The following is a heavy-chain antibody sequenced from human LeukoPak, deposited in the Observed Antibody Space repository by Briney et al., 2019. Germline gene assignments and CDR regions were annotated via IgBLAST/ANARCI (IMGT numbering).Heavy chain of an antibody. J-gene: IGHJ4*02. D-gene: IGHD3-22*01. CDR1: GFTFSSYW. Sequence: GSLRLSCAASGFTFSSYWMSWVRQAPGKGLEWVANIKKDGSEKYYVDSVKGRFTISRDNAKNSLYLQVNSLRAEDSAVYYCAREVYYYDSSGYFPDYWGQGTLVTVSS. CDR3: AREVYYYDSSGYFPDY. CDR2: IKKDGSEK. V-gene: IGHV3-7*03.